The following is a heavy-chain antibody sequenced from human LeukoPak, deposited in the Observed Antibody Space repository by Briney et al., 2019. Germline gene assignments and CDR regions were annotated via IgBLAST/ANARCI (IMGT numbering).Heavy chain of an antibody. CDR1: GGSISSYY. D-gene: IGHD3-3*01. V-gene: IGHV4-59*01. Sequence: PSETLSLTCTVSGGSISSYYWSWIRQPPGKRLEWIGHIYYSGSTNYNPSLKSRVTISVDTSKNQFSLKLSSVTAADTTVYYCASRSSIWSGYQDTLYYFDSWGQGTLVTVSS. CDR3: ASRSSIWSGYQDTLYYFDS. J-gene: IGHJ4*02. CDR2: IYYSGST.